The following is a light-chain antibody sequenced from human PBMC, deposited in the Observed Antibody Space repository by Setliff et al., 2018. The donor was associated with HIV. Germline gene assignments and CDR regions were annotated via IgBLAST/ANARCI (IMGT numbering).Light chain of an antibody. CDR3: FSYTSSTPLYV. CDR2: DVS. CDR1: SSDVGDHNF. V-gene: IGLV2-14*03. Sequence: LTQPASVSGSPGQSITISCTGTSSDVGDHNFVSWYQQHPGKAPKLMIYDVSNRPSGVSNRFSGSRSANTASLTISGLQAEDEADCYCFSYTSSTPLYVFGTGTKVTVL. J-gene: IGLJ1*01.